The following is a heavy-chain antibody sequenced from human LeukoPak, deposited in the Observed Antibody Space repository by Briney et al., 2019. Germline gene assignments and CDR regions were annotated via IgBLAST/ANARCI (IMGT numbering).Heavy chain of an antibody. D-gene: IGHD3-10*01. CDR2: ILSDGSKE. CDR1: GFTFSSYG. CDR3: ASEDYYGSGSSEDY. V-gene: IGHV3-33*01. Sequence: GGSLRLSCAASGFTFSSYGMHWVRQAPGKGLEWVAVILSDGSKEFYTDSVKGRFTISRDNSKNTLYLQMNSLRAEDTAVYYCASEDYYGSGSSEDYWGQGTLVTVSS. J-gene: IGHJ4*02.